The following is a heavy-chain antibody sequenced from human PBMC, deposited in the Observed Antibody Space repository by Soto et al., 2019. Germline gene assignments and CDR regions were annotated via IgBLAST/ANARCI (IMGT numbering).Heavy chain of an antibody. V-gene: IGHV3-48*02. J-gene: IGHJ6*02. CDR2: ISGTSSTI. CDR1: GFPFSSYS. CDR3: ARGYYRVDV. Sequence: GGSLRLFCAASGFPFSSYSMNWVRQAPGKGLEWVSYISGTSSTIYYADSVKGRFTISRDNAKNSLYLQMNSLRDEDTAVYYCARGYYRVDVWGQGTTVTVSS. D-gene: IGHD1-26*01.